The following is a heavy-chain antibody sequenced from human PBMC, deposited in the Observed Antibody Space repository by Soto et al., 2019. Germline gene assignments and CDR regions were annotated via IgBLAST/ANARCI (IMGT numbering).Heavy chain of an antibody. D-gene: IGHD6-13*01. CDR2: ISDDGSNK. Sequence: QVQLVESGGGVVQPGRSLRLSCADSGFTFSSYGMHWVRQAPGKGLEWEAVISDDGSNKYYADSVNGRFTISRDNSKNTLYLQMNRLRAEDTAVYYCAKAIGRSELVPHYFDYWGQGTLVTVFS. V-gene: IGHV3-30*18. J-gene: IGHJ4*02. CDR1: GFTFSSYG. CDR3: AKAIGRSELVPHYFDY.